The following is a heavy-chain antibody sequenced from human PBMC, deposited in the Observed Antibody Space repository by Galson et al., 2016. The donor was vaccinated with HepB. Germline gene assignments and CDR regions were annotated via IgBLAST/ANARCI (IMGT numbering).Heavy chain of an antibody. CDR2: TYYRSKWYN. V-gene: IGHV6-1*01. CDR1: GDSVSSNTAA. D-gene: IGHD3-16*01. J-gene: IGHJ5*02. CDR3: VRELMTWFDP. Sequence: CAISGDSVSSNTAAWNWIRQSPSRGLEWLGRTYYRSKWYNDYAISVKSRIIIKPDTSKNQFSLQLNSVTPEDTAVYYCVRELMTWFDPWGQGTLVTVSS.